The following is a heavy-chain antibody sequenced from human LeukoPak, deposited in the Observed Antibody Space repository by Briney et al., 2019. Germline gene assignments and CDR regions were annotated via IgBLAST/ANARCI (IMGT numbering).Heavy chain of an antibody. CDR3: AREKWELLGREGYYYGMDV. V-gene: IGHV1-2*02. D-gene: IGHD1-26*01. CDR2: INPNSGGT. CDR1: GYAFTGYY. J-gene: IGHJ6*02. Sequence: ASVKVSCKASGYAFTGYYMHWVRQAPGQGLEWMGWINPNSGGTNYAQKFQGRVTMTRDTSISTAYMELSRLRSDDTAVYYCAREKWELLGREGYYYGMDVWGQGTTVTVSS.